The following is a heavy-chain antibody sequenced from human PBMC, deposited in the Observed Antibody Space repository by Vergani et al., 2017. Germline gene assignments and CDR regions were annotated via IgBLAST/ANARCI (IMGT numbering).Heavy chain of an antibody. CDR2: INHSGST. Sequence: QVQLQQWGAGLLKPSETLSLTCAVYGGSFSGYYWSWIRQPPGKGLEWIGEINHSGSTNYNPSLKSRVTISVDPSKNQFSLKLSSVTAADTAVYYCARERRTYYDILTGYYKGYFDYWGQGTLVTVSS. V-gene: IGHV4-34*01. CDR1: GGSFSGYY. CDR3: ARERRTYYDILTGYYKGYFDY. D-gene: IGHD3-9*01. J-gene: IGHJ4*02.